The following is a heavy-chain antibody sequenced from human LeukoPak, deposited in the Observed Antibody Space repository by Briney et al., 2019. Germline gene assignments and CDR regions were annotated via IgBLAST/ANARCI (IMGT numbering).Heavy chain of an antibody. CDR1: GFTFSSYG. CDR2: ISYDGSNK. Sequence: GGSLRLSCAASGFTFSSYGMHWVRQAPGKGLEWVAVISYDGSNKYYADSVKGRFTISRDNSKNTLYLQMNSLRAEDTAAYYCAKDSLRYCSSTSCYDLDYWGQGTLVTVSS. D-gene: IGHD2-2*01. CDR3: AKDSLRYCSSTSCYDLDY. V-gene: IGHV3-30*18. J-gene: IGHJ4*02.